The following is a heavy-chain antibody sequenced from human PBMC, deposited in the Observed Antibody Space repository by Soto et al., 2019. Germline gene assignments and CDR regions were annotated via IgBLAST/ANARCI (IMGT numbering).Heavy chain of an antibody. V-gene: IGHV4-31*03. J-gene: IGHJ6*02. CDR2: IYSNGDT. CDR1: GDSMNSGGYY. D-gene: IGHD6-6*01. Sequence: TLSLTCSVSGDSMNSGGYYWSWIRQHPGKGLEWIGYIYSNGDTYYNPSLKSRVTISVDTSKNQFSLNLTSVTAADTAVYYCARRGGSSSGYYYYAFDVWGQGTTVTVSS. CDR3: ARRGGSSSGYYYYAFDV.